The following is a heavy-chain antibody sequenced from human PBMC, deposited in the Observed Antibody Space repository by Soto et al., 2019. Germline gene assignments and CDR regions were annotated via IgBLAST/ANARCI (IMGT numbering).Heavy chain of an antibody. J-gene: IGHJ4*02. CDR1: GGTFSSYT. D-gene: IGHD6-13*01. Sequence: QVQLVQSGAEVKKPGSSVKVSCKASGGTFSSYTISWVRQAPGQGLEWMGRIIPILGIANYAQKFQGRVTITAEKSTSTAYMELSSLRSEDTAVYYCAREGGIAAAPADYWGQGTLVTVSS. V-gene: IGHV1-69*08. CDR2: IIPILGIA. CDR3: AREGGIAAAPADY.